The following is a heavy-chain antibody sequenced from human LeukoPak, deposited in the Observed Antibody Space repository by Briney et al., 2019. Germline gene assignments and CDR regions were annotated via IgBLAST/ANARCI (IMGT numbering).Heavy chain of an antibody. J-gene: IGHJ4*02. CDR3: ARDFGYSYGYFDY. Sequence: ASVKVSCKASGYTFTSYAMHWVRQAPGQRLEWMGWINAGNGNTKYSQKFQGRVTITRDTSASTAYMELSSLRSEDTAVYYCARDFGYSYGYFDYWGQGTLVTVSS. CDR1: GYTFTSYA. V-gene: IGHV1-3*01. CDR2: INAGNGNT. D-gene: IGHD5-18*01.